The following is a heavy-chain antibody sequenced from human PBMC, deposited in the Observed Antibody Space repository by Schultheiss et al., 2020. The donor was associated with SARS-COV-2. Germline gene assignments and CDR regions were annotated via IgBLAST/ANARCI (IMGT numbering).Heavy chain of an antibody. CDR3: ARDSGSYTFYYYYYMDV. J-gene: IGHJ6*03. V-gene: IGHV4-61*01. CDR2: IYYSGST. CDR1: GGSISSSSYY. Sequence: SETLSLTCTVSGGSISSSSYYWGWIRQPPGKGLEWIGYIYYSGSTNYNPSLKIRVTISVDPSKNQFSLKLSSVTAAETAVYYCARDSGSYTFYYYYYMDVWGKGTTVTVSS. D-gene: IGHD1-26*01.